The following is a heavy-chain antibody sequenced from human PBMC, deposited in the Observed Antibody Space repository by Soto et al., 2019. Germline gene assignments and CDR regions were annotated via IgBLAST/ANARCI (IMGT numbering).Heavy chain of an antibody. CDR2: INAGNGNT. Sequence: QVQLVQSGAEEKKPGASVKVSCKASGYTFTSYAMHWVRQAPGQRLEWMGWINAGNGNTKYSQTSQGRVTITRDTSASTAYMELSSLRSEDTAVYYCARAWVVVTAPDYWGQGTLVTVSS. CDR1: GYTFTSYA. J-gene: IGHJ4*02. V-gene: IGHV1-3*05. CDR3: ARAWVVVTAPDY. D-gene: IGHD2-21*02.